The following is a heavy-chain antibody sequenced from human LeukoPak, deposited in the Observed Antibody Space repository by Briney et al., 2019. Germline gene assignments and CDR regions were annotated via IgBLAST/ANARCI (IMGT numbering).Heavy chain of an antibody. CDR2: MGGSGYNT. J-gene: IGHJ4*02. CDR1: GFTFSSYA. CDR3: AKAIYDILTGFVYYFEY. Sequence: GGSLRLSCAAAGFTFSSYAMSWVRQVPGKGLEWVSSMGGSGYNTYDADSVRGRFTVSRDNSKNTLYLQMNSLRAEDTAVYYCAKAIYDILTGFVYYFEYWGQGSLVTAST. V-gene: IGHV3-23*01. D-gene: IGHD3-9*01.